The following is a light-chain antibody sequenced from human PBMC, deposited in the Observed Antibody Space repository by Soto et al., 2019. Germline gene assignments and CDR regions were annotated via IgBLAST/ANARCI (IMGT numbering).Light chain of an antibody. V-gene: IGLV1-51*02. CDR2: ENN. Sequence: QSVLTRPPSMSAAPGRKVTISCSGSSSNIGNNYVSWYQQLPGTAPKLLIYENNKRPSGIPDRFSGSKSGTSGTLGITGLQTGDEADYYCGTWDSSLSVYVFGTGTKVTVL. CDR1: SSNIGNNY. CDR3: GTWDSSLSVYV. J-gene: IGLJ1*01.